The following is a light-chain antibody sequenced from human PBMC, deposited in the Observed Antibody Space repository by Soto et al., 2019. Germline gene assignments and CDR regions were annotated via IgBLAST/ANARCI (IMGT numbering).Light chain of an antibody. CDR2: SNN. CDR1: SSNIGSNT. V-gene: IGLV1-44*01. Sequence: QCVLTQPLSAAGTPGQRVTSSCSGSSSNIGSNTVTWSQQLPATAPKLPIYSNNPRPSGVPDRFSGSKSGTSASLAISGLQAADEARYYCTSTRTTAGLVFGTWTKATVL. J-gene: IGLJ1*01. CDR3: TSTRTTAGLV.